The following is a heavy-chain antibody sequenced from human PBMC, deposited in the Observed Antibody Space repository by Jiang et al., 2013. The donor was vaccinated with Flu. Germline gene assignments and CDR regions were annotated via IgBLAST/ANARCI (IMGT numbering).Heavy chain of an antibody. CDR3: ARGYSSGWYLGAFDI. Sequence: YAQKFQGRVTMTRDTSISXAYMELSRLRSDDTAMYYCARGYSSGWYLGAFDIWGQGTMVTVSS. D-gene: IGHD6-19*01. V-gene: IGHV1-2*02. J-gene: IGHJ3*02.